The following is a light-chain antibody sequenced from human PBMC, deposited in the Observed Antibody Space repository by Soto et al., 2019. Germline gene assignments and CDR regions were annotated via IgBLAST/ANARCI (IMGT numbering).Light chain of an antibody. V-gene: IGLV2-8*02. J-gene: IGLJ3*02. CDR1: SSDIGGYNS. Sequence: QSALTQPPSESRSPGQSVTISCTGTSSDIGGYNSVSWYQQHPGKAPKLMIYEVNKRPLGVPERFSGSKSGNTASLTVSGLQADDEAHYYCSSSAGTNSFVLFGGGTKLTFL. CDR2: EVN. CDR3: SSSAGTNSFVL.